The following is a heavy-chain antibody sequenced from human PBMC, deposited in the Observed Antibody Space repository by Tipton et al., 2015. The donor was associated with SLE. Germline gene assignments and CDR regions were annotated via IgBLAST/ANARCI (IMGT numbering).Heavy chain of an antibody. V-gene: IGHV3-15*01. CDR3: TTRGEGSSPSCSHYSFDY. Sequence: SLRLSCAASEFTFTSAWVSWVRQAPGKGLEWVGRIRSKDDGGATDYAAPVKGRFTISRDEAKNTLLLEMKRLKTEDTAVYYCTTRGEGSSPSCSHYSFDYWGQGTLVTVSS. CDR1: EFTFTSAW. CDR2: IRSKDDGGAT. J-gene: IGHJ4*02. D-gene: IGHD6-13*01.